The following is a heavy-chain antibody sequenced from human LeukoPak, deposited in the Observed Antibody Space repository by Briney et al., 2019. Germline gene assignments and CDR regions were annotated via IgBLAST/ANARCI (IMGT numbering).Heavy chain of an antibody. CDR1: GFTFSSYE. V-gene: IGHV3-48*03. CDR3: ARDYPGGYSSGWYTDPIYFDY. Sequence: GGSLRLSCAASGFTFSSYEMNWVRQAPGKGLEWVSYISGSGRTMSYADSVKGRFTISRDNAKNSLYLQMNSLRAEDTAVYYCARDYPGGYSSGWYTDPIYFDYWGQGTLVTVSS. CDR2: ISGSGRTM. J-gene: IGHJ4*02. D-gene: IGHD6-19*01.